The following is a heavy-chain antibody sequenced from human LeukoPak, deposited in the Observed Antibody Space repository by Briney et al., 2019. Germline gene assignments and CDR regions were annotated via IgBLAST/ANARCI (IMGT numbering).Heavy chain of an antibody. CDR3: AKDWGYYDILTGLQY. Sequence: GGSLRLSCAASGFTFSSYSMNWVRQAPGKGLEWVSYISSSSSTIYYADSVKGRFTISRDNSKNTLYLQMNSLRAEDTAVYYCAKDWGYYDILTGLQYWGQGTLVTVSS. D-gene: IGHD3-9*01. J-gene: IGHJ4*02. CDR2: ISSSSSTI. CDR1: GFTFSSYS. V-gene: IGHV3-48*01.